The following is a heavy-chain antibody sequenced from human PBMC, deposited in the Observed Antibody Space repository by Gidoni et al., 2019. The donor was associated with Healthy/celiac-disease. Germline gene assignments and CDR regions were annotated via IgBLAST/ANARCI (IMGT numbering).Heavy chain of an antibody. Sequence: QLQLQESGPGLVKPSQTLSLTCPVSGGSISSGGYYWSWIRQHPGKGLEWIGYIYYSGSTYYNPSLKSRVTISVDTSKNQFSLKRSSVTAADTAVYYWARGPVMRNRGAFDIWGQGTMVTVSS. CDR2: IYYSGST. V-gene: IGHV4-31*03. D-gene: IGHD1-26*01. CDR3: ARGPVMRNRGAFDI. CDR1: GGSISSGGYY. J-gene: IGHJ3*02.